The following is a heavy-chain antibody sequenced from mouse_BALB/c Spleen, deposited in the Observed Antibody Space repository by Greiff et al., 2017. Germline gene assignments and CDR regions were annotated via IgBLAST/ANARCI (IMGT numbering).Heavy chain of an antibody. CDR1: GYTFSSYW. CDR3: ARGVTTAYYYAMDY. D-gene: IGHD2-1*01. CDR2: ILPGSGST. V-gene: IGHV1-9*01. Sequence: QVQLKQSGAELMKPGASVKISCKATGYTFSSYWIEWVKQRPGHGLEWIGEILPGSGSTNYNEKFKGKATFTADTSSNTAYMQLSSLTSEDSAVYYCARGVTTAYYYAMDYWGQGTSVTVSS. J-gene: IGHJ4*01.